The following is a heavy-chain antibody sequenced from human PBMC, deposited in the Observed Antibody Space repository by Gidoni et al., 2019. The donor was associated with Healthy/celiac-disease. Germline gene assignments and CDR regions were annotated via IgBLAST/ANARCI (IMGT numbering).Heavy chain of an antibody. D-gene: IGHD3-10*01. CDR3: AKDRRIGSGSYFILDY. J-gene: IGHJ4*02. CDR1: GFTFSSYA. V-gene: IGHV3-23*01. CDR2: ISGSGGST. Sequence: EVQLLESGGGLVQPGGSLRLSCAASGFTFSSYAMSWVRQAPGKGLEWVSAISGSGGSTYYADSVKGRFTISRDNSKNTLYLQMNSLRAEDTAVYYCAKDRRIGSGSYFILDYWGQGTLVTVSS.